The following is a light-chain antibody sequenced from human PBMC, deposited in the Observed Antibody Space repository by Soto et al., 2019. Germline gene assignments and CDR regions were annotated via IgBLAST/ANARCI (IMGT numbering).Light chain of an antibody. CDR3: QQYINWPPTYT. CDR1: QSISSN. Sequence: EIVMTQSPATLSVSPGERATLSCRASQSISSNLAWYQQKPGQAPRLLIYNASTRATGIPARFSGSGSETEFTLTISSLQSEDVAVYYCQQYINWPPTYTFGQGTKLEIK. CDR2: NAS. V-gene: IGKV3-15*01. J-gene: IGKJ2*01.